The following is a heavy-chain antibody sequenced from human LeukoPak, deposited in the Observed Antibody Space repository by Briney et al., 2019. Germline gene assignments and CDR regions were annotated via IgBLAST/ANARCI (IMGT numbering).Heavy chain of an antibody. CDR2: ISSSSGYI. D-gene: IGHD3-22*01. CDR1: GFTFSSYS. J-gene: IGHJ3*02. CDR3: ARDYLVSSGCYKRSWHGFDM. Sequence: GGFLRLSCAASGFTFSSYSMNWVRQAPGKGLEWVSSISSSSGYIHYADSVRGRFTISRDNAENSMFLQMNSLRAEDTAVYYCARDYLVSSGCYKRSWHGFDMWGQGTMVTVSS. V-gene: IGHV3-21*06.